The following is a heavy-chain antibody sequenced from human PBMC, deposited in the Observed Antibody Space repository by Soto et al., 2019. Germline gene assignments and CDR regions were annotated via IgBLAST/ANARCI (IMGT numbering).Heavy chain of an antibody. D-gene: IGHD6-19*01. CDR1: GFTFSSYA. V-gene: IGHV3-30-3*01. CDR3: AINPGIAVAGPFDY. CDR2: ISYDGSNK. J-gene: IGHJ4*02. Sequence: QVQLVESGGGVVQPGRSLRLSCAASGFTFSSYAMHWFRQAPGKGLEWVAVISYDGSNKYYADSVNGRFTISRDNSKNTLYLQMNSLRAEDTAVYYCAINPGIAVAGPFDYWCQGTLVTVSS.